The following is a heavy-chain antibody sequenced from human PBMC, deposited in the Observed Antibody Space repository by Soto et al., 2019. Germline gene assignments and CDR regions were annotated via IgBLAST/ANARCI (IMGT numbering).Heavy chain of an antibody. J-gene: IGHJ5*02. CDR1: GYSFTSYW. Sequence: PGASLKISCKGSGYSFTSYWITWVRQMPGKGLEWMGRIDPSDSYTNYSPSFQGHVTISVDKSISTAYLQWSSLKASDTAMYYCASPQTHYYDSSGYQLGPWDQGTLVTVGS. D-gene: IGHD3-22*01. V-gene: IGHV5-10-1*01. CDR2: IDPSDSYT. CDR3: ASPQTHYYDSSGYQLGP.